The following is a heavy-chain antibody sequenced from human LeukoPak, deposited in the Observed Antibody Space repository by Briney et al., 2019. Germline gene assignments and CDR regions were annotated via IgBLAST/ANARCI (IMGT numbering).Heavy chain of an antibody. J-gene: IGHJ5*02. V-gene: IGHV4-34*01. CDR3: ARFTPQGYGWGGYNRFDP. D-gene: IGHD3-16*01. CDR1: GGSFSGYY. Sequence: SETLSLTCAVYGGSFSGYYWSWICQPPGKGLEWIGEINHSGSTNYNPSLKSRVTISVDTSKNQFSLNLTSVTAADTAVYYCARFTPQGYGWGGYNRFDPWGQGTLVTVSS. CDR2: INHSGST.